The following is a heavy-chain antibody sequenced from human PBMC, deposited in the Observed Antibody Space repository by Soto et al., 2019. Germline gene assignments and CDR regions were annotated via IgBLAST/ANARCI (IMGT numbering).Heavy chain of an antibody. CDR2: IGGDGRT. CDR3: VKWHTSNFDSLPFTGFDF. Sequence: EWHLLASGGGLVQPGGSLRLSCVASGFTFSDSVMTWVRQAPGKGLEWVSAIGGDGRTHYASSMAGRFSISRDNSKNTLYLQRSSLRAEDTAAYYCVKWHTSNFDSLPFTGFDFWGQGTQVTVSS. D-gene: IGHD3-22*01. CDR1: GFTFSDSV. V-gene: IGHV3-23*01. J-gene: IGHJ4*02.